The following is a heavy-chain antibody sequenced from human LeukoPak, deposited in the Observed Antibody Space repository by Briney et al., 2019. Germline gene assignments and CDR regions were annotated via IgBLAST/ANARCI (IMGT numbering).Heavy chain of an antibody. CDR3: AREEGGGFYYDSSGYSQI. J-gene: IGHJ4*02. D-gene: IGHD3-22*01. V-gene: IGHV1-2*02. CDR1: GYTFTGYY. CDR2: INPNSGGT. Sequence: ASVKVSCKASGYTFTGYYMHWVRQASGQGLERMGWINPNSGGTNYAQKFQGRVIMTRDTSISTAYMELSRLRSDDTAVYYCAREEGGGFYYDSSGYSQIWGQGTLVTVSS.